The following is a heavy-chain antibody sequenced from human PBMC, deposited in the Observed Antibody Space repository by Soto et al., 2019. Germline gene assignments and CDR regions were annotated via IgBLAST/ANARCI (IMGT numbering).Heavy chain of an antibody. V-gene: IGHV3-48*01. CDR1: GFTINDYR. J-gene: IGHJ3*01. D-gene: IGHD4-17*01. CDR2: ISRSSGVI. Sequence: EVQLVESGGGLVQPGGSLRLSCAASGFTINDYRMNWVRQAPGTGLEWLSYISRSSGVIYYADSVKGRFTISRDNAKNSLYLQLKSLRAEDTAVYFCARDRAKTCPSAHFGDYTSDAFYLWGRGTMVRVSS. CDR3: ARDRAKTCPSAHFGDYTSDAFYL.